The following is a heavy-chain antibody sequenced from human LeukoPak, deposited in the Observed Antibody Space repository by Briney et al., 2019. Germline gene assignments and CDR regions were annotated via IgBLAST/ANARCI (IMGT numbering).Heavy chain of an antibody. Sequence: ASVKVSCKASGYTFTSYDINWVRQATGQGLEWMGWMSPNSGNTGYAQKFQGRVTITRNTSISTAYMELSSLRSEDTAVYYCARGSRFLEWLSYITYYFDYWGQGTLVTVSS. V-gene: IGHV1-8*03. CDR3: ARGSRFLEWLSYITYYFDY. D-gene: IGHD3-3*01. J-gene: IGHJ4*02. CDR2: MSPNSGNT. CDR1: GYTFTSYD.